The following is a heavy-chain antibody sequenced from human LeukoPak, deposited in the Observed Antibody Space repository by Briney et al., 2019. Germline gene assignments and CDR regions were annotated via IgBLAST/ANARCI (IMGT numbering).Heavy chain of an antibody. CDR3: AKERSGDYFFDY. Sequence: GGSLRLSCAASGFTFSSYGMHWVRQAPGKGLEWVAFIRYDGSNKYYADSVKGRFTISRGNSKNTLYLQMNSLRAEDTAVYYCAKERSGDYFFDYWGQGTLVTVSS. CDR2: IRYDGSNK. CDR1: GFTFSSYG. J-gene: IGHJ4*02. D-gene: IGHD2-21*02. V-gene: IGHV3-30*02.